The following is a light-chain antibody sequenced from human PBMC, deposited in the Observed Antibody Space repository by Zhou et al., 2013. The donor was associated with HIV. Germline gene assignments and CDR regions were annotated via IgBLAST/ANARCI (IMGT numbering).Light chain of an antibody. Sequence: DIQLTQSPSFLSASVGDRVTITCRASQGISSYLAWYQQKPGKAPRLLIYAASRLQSGVPSRFSGSGSGTEFTLAISSLQPEDFATYYCQQSHTIPWTFGQGTKVDIK. CDR1: QGISSY. CDR2: AAS. J-gene: IGKJ1*01. CDR3: QQSHTIPWT. V-gene: IGKV1-39*01.